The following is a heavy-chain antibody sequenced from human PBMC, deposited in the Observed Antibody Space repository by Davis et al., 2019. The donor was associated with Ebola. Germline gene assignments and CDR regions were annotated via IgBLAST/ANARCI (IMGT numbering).Heavy chain of an antibody. Sequence: SLKISCAASGFTFSSFAMNWVRQAPGKGLEWVAGFMWDGSEIGYADSVKGRFTISMDNAKTSLYLQMNTLRPEDTALYYCGKDLTPGGLEVWGQGTTVTVSS. CDR3: GKDLTPGGLEV. V-gene: IGHV3-9*01. D-gene: IGHD3-10*01. J-gene: IGHJ6*02. CDR2: FMWDGSEI. CDR1: GFTFSSFA.